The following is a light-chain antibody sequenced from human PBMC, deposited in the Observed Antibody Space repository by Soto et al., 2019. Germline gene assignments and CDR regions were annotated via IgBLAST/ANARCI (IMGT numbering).Light chain of an antibody. J-gene: IGKJ1*01. CDR3: QQCNSYSWT. V-gene: IGKV1-5*03. Sequence: DIQMTQSPSTLSASVGDRVTVTCRASQSISSWLAWYQQKAGKAPKLLIYKASALESGVPSRFSGSGSGTEFTLTISSLEPEDFATYYCQQCNSYSWTFGQGTKVDIK. CDR1: QSISSW. CDR2: KAS.